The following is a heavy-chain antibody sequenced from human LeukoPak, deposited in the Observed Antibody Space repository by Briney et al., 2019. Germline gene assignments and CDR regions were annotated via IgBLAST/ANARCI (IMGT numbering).Heavy chain of an antibody. V-gene: IGHV3-30*02. D-gene: IGHD3-22*01. CDR3: AKDWYYYDSGGYYAVSYYYYIDG. J-gene: IGHJ6*03. Sequence: GGSLRLSCAPSGFPFSSYGMHWVRQAPGKGLEWVAFIRYDGSNKYYADSVKGRFTISRDNSKNTLYLQMNSLRAEDTAVYYCAKDWYYYDSGGYYAVSYYYYIDGWDKRATVTVSS. CDR2: IRYDGSNK. CDR1: GFPFSSYG.